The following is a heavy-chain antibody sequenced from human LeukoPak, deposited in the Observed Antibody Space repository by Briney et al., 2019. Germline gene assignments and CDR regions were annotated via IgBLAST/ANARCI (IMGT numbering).Heavy chain of an antibody. V-gene: IGHV1-24*01. J-gene: IGHJ6*02. CDR3: ATTIPRRYFDWSYGMDV. CDR2: FNPEDSET. Sequence: ASVKVSCKVSGYTLTELSMHWVRQAPGKGLEWMGGFNPEDSETIYAQKFQGRVTMTEDTSTDTAYMELSSLRSEDTAVYYCATTIPRRYFDWSYGMDVWGQGTTVTVSS. CDR1: GYTLTELS. D-gene: IGHD3-9*01.